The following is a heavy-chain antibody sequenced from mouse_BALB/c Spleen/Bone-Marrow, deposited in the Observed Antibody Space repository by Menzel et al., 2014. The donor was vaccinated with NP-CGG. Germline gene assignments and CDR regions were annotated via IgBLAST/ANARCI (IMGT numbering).Heavy chain of an antibody. V-gene: IGHV1S34*01. CDR2: ISCYNGAT. Sequence: LVKTGASVKISCKASGYSSTGYYMHRVKQSHGKSLEWIGYISCYNGATSYNQNFKGKATFTVDTSSSTAYMQFNSLTSEDSAVYYCVRRGNPIVYYAMVYWGQGTSVTVSS. J-gene: IGHJ4*01. CDR3: VRRGNPIVYYAMVY. CDR1: GYSSTGYY.